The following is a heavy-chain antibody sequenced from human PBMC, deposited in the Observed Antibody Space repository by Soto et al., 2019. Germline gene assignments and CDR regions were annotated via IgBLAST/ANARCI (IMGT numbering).Heavy chain of an antibody. Sequence: GGSLRLSCAASGLTFCDHYMSWIRQAPGKGLEWIGYSIHSDGSSTSSADSVKGRFTISRDNAKNTLYLQMNSLRADDTAVYYCARGSGYYYEWFDPWGQGTLVTVSS. CDR1: GLTFCDHY. V-gene: IGHV3-74*01. D-gene: IGHD3-22*01. CDR3: ARGSGYYYEWFDP. CDR2: IHSDGSST. J-gene: IGHJ5*02.